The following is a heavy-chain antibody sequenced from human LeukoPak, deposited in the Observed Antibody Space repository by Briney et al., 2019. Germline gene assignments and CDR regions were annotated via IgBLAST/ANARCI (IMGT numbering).Heavy chain of an antibody. J-gene: IGHJ5*02. Sequence: PGGSLRLSCTASGFTFGDYAMSWVRQAPGMGLEWVGFIRSKASGGTTEYAASVKGRFSISRDDSNSIAYLQMNSLKTEDTAVYYCTKDHSSSWFGGWFDAWGQGTLVTVSS. D-gene: IGHD6-13*01. V-gene: IGHV3-49*04. CDR2: IRSKASGGTT. CDR1: GFTFGDYA. CDR3: TKDHSSSWFGGWFDA.